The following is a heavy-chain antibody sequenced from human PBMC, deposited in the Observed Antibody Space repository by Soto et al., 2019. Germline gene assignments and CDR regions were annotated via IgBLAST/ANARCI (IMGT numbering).Heavy chain of an antibody. CDR2: IYYSGST. V-gene: IGHV4-31*03. J-gene: IGHJ5*02. D-gene: IGHD6-6*01. CDR3: ARAGHSSSLEGAHWFDP. Sequence: QVQLQESGPGLVKPSQTLSLTCTVSGGSISSGGYYWSWIRQHPGKGLEWIGYIYYSGSTYYNPSLKSRVTISVDTSKNQFSLNLSSVTAADTAVYYCARAGHSSSLEGAHWFDPWGQGTLVTVSS. CDR1: GGSISSGGYY.